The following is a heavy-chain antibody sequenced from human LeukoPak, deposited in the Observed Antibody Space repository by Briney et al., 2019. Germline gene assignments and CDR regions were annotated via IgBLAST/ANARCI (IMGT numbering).Heavy chain of an antibody. Sequence: PSETLSLTCTVSGGSISSSSYYWGWIRQPPGKGLEWIGSIYYSGSTYYNPSLKSRVTISVDTSKNQFSLKLSSVTAADTAVYYCARDIVGLKNAFDIWGQGTMVTVSS. D-gene: IGHD1-26*01. CDR3: ARDIVGLKNAFDI. CDR1: GGSISSSSYY. J-gene: IGHJ3*02. CDR2: IYYSGST. V-gene: IGHV4-39*02.